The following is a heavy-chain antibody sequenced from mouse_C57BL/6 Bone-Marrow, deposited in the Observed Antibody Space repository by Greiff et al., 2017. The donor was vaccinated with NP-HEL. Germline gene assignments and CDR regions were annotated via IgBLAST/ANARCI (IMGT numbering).Heavy chain of an antibody. D-gene: IGHD2-1*01. CDR1: GYTFTSYW. CDR2: IYPGNSDT. Sequence: VQLQQSGTVLARPGASVKMSCKTSGYTFTSYWMHWVKQRPGQGLEWIGAIYPGNSDTSYNQKFKGKAKLTAVTSASTAYMELSSLTNEDSAVYYCTYGNYYYAMDYWGQGTSVTASS. CDR3: TYGNYYYAMDY. V-gene: IGHV1-5*01. J-gene: IGHJ4*01.